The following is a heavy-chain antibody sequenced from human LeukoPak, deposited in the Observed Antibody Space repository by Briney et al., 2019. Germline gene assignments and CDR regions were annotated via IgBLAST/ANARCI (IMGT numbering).Heavy chain of an antibody. V-gene: IGHV4-39*01. J-gene: IGHJ4*02. CDR3: ATRRSGSHPYY. CDR2: IFYSGST. CDR1: GASVSSSSYY. Sequence: SGTLSLTCTVSGASVSSSSYYWEWIRQPPGKGLEWVGSIFYSGSTNYNPSLKSRVTMSVDTSKNQFSLRLSSVTATDTAVYYCATRRSGSHPYYWGQGTLVTVSS. D-gene: IGHD1-26*01.